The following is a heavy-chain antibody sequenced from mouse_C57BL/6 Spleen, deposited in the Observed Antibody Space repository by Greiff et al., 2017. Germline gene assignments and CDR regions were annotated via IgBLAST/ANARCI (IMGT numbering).Heavy chain of an antibody. CDR2: IWSGGST. CDR3: AKRSRDAMGY. Sequence: VQLQQSGPGLVQPSQSLSITCTASGFSLTSYGVHWVRQSPGKGLEWLGVIWSGGSTDDNAAFISRLSITKDSSKNQVYFKMNRLQADDTAVYYGAKRSRDAMGYWGQGTSVTVSS. J-gene: IGHJ4*01. V-gene: IGHV2-5*01. CDR1: GFSLTSYG.